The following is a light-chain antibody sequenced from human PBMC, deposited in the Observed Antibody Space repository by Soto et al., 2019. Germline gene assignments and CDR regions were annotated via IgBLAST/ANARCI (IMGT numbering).Light chain of an antibody. CDR2: AAS. V-gene: IGKV1-8*01. J-gene: IGKJ5*01. CDR1: QGISSY. Sequence: AIRMTQSPSSLSASTGDRVTITCRASQGISSYLAWYQQKPGKAPKLLIYAASTLQSGVPSRFSGSGSGTEFTLTINSLKADDFATYDCQQQNSFSITFGQGTRLEIK. CDR3: QQQNSFSIT.